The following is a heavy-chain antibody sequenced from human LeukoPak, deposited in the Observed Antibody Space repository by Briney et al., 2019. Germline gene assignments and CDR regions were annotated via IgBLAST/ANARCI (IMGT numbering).Heavy chain of an antibody. CDR2: ISGTGGST. V-gene: IGHV3-23*01. CDR1: GFTFSSYA. D-gene: IGHD3-22*01. CDR3: ARDLRDSSGYYAYFDY. Sequence: GGSLRLSCTASGFTFSSYAMSWVRQAPGKGLEWVSGISGTGGSTYYADSVKGRFTISRDIPKNTLYLQMNSLRAEDTAVYYCARDLRDSSGYYAYFDYWGQGTLVTVSS. J-gene: IGHJ4*02.